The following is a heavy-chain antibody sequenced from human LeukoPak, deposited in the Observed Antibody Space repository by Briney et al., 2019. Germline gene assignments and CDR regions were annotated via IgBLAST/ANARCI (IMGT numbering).Heavy chain of an antibody. CDR2: VSYDGRNK. V-gene: IGHV3-30*18. CDR3: AKDLSAGYSSSWAIDY. D-gene: IGHD6-13*01. CDR1: GFTLSSYG. Sequence: GGSLRLSCAASGFTLSSYGLYWVRQAPGKGLEWVALVSYDGRNKDYADSVKGRSIIFRDNSKNTLYLQMNSLRAEDTAVYYCAKDLSAGYSSSWAIDYWGQGTLVTVSS. J-gene: IGHJ4*02.